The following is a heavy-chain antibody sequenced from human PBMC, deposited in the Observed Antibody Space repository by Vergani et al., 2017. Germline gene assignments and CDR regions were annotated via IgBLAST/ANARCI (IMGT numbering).Heavy chain of an antibody. V-gene: IGHV4-61*02. Sequence: QVQLQESGPGLVKPSQTLSLTCTVSGGSISSGSYYWSWIRQPAGKGLEWIGRIYTSGSTNYNPSLKSRVTISVDTSKNQFSLKLSSVTAADTAVYYCAGEKDYWGQGTLLSVSS. CDR3: AGEKDY. CDR2: IYTSGST. CDR1: GGSISSGSYY. J-gene: IGHJ4*02.